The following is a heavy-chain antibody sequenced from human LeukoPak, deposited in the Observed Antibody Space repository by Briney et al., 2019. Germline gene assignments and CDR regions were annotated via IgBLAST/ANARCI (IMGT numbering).Heavy chain of an antibody. CDR3: ARMPNYSYGMDV. J-gene: IGHJ6*04. V-gene: IGHV4-59*01. D-gene: IGHD2-2*01. CDR1: GGSISSYY. Sequence: PSETLSLTCTVSGGSISSYYWSWIRQPPGKGLEWIGYIYYSGSTNYNPSLKSRVTISVDTSKNQFSLKLSSVTAADTAVYYCARMPNYSYGMDVWGKGTTVTVSS. CDR2: IYYSGST.